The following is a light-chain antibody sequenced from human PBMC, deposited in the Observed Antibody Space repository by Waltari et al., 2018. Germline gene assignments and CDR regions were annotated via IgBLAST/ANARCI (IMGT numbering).Light chain of an antibody. J-gene: IGKJ5*01. Sequence: EVVLTQSTDFQSVTLKEKVTITCRASQSIGSSVHWYQQKPDQSPKLLITYASQSFSGAPSRFSSSGSATDFTLTLNRLEAEDAATYYCHQSRSFPITFGQWTRLEIK. CDR1: QSIGSS. CDR3: HQSRSFPIT. CDR2: YAS. V-gene: IGKV6-21*01.